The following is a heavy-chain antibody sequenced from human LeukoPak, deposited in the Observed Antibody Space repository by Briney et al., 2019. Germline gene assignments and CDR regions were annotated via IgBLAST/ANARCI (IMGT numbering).Heavy chain of an antibody. CDR2: MNPKSGNT. V-gene: IGHV1-8*01. D-gene: IGHD3-3*01. CDR3: ARAITIFDYYYMDV. Sequence: ASVKVSCNISGDTFTTYDINWVRQATGQGLEWMGWMNPKSGNTVYAQKFQGRLTLTRDISISTAYMGLSSLRSEDTAVYFCARAITIFDYYYMDVWGKGTTVTVSS. CDR1: GDTFTTYD. J-gene: IGHJ6*03.